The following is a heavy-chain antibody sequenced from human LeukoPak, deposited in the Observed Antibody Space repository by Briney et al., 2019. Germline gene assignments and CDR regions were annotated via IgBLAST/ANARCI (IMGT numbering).Heavy chain of an antibody. CDR3: ARQVGYSYGRFDY. J-gene: IGHJ4*02. Sequence: SETLSLTCTVSGGSISSSSYYWGWIRQPPGKGLEWIGSIYNSGSTYYNPSLKSRVTISVDTSKNQFSLKLSSVTAADTAVYYCARQVGYSYGRFDYWGQGTLVTVSS. CDR2: IYNSGST. D-gene: IGHD5-18*01. V-gene: IGHV4-39*01. CDR1: GGSISSSSYY.